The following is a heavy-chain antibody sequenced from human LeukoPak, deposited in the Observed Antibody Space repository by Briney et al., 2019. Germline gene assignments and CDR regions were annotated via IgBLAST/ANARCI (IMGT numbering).Heavy chain of an antibody. D-gene: IGHD3-10*01. J-gene: IGHJ4*01. CDR1: GLTFGNYG. CDR3: AEVESSYCRI. Sequence: GRSLRLSCVASGLTFGNYGMNWVSQAPGKGLEWVSSIGGGGYTTYYADSVRGRFTISRDNSKNSMYLQMSSLRAEDTAIYYCAEVESSYCRIWGQGTLVTVSS. V-gene: IGHV3-23*01. CDR2: IGGGGYTT.